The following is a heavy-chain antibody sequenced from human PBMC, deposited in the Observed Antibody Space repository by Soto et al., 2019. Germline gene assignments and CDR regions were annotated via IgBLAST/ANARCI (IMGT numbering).Heavy chain of an antibody. V-gene: IGHV4-39*01. CDR1: GGSISSSSYY. J-gene: IGHJ4*02. CDR3: ARRWFGESRHFDY. Sequence: PSETLSLTCTVSGGSISSSSYYWGWIRQPPGKGLEWIGSIYYSGSTYYNPSLKSRVTISVDTSKNQFSLKLSSVTAADTAVYYCARRWFGESRHFDYWGQGTLVTVSS. CDR2: IYYSGST. D-gene: IGHD3-10*01.